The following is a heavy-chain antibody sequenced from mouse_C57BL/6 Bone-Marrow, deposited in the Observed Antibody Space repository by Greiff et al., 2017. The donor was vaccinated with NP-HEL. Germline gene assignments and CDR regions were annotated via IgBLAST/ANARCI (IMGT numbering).Heavy chain of an antibody. Sequence: QVQLKESGAELVRPGASVKLSCKASGYTFTDYYINWVKQRPGQGLEWIARIYPGSGNTYYNEKFKGKATLTAEKSSSTAYMQLSSLTSEDSAVYFCARSYRLFAYWGQGTLVTVSA. D-gene: IGHD2-14*01. J-gene: IGHJ3*01. CDR2: IYPGSGNT. V-gene: IGHV1-76*01. CDR3: ARSYRLFAY. CDR1: GYTFTDYY.